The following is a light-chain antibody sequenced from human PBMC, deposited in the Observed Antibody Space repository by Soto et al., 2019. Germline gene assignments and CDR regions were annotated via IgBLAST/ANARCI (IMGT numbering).Light chain of an antibody. V-gene: IGKV3-15*01. CDR3: QQYNNWPPWT. J-gene: IGKJ1*01. Sequence: EVVMTQSPVTLSVSPGERATLSCRASQSVSSNLAWYQQKPGQAPRLLIYGASTRATGVPARFSDSGSGTEFTLTISSLQSEDFAVYYCQQYNNWPPWTFGQGTKVEIK. CDR2: GAS. CDR1: QSVSSN.